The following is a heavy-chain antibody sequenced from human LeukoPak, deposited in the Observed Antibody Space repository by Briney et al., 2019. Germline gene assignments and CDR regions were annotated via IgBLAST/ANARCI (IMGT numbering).Heavy chain of an antibody. CDR1: GFTFSSYS. D-gene: IGHD2-15*01. J-gene: IGHJ6*02. CDR3: ARDMAKVVVAATYYYYGMDV. CDR2: ISSSSSYI. Sequence: GGSLRLSCAASGFTFSSYSMNWVRQAPGKGLEWVSSISSSSSYIYYADSVKGRFTISRDNAKNSLYLQMNSLRAEDTAVYYCARDMAKVVVAATYYYYGMDVWGQGTTVTVSS. V-gene: IGHV3-21*04.